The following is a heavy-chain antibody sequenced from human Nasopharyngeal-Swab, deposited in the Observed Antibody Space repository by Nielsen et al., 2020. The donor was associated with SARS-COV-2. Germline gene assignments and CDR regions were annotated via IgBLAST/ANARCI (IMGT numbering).Heavy chain of an antibody. CDR2: IYYSGST. Sequence: SETLSLTCTVSGGSISSSSYYWGWIRQPPGKGLEWIGSIYYSGSTYYNPSLKSRVTISVDTSKNQFSLKLSSVTAADTAVYYCASVVWYFDLWGRGTLVTVSS. V-gene: IGHV4-39*01. D-gene: IGHD2-21*01. J-gene: IGHJ2*01. CDR1: GGSISSSSYY. CDR3: ASVVWYFDL.